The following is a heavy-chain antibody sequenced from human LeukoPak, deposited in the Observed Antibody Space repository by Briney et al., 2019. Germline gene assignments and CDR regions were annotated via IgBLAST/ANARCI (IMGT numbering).Heavy chain of an antibody. Sequence: SETLSLTCTVSGGSISSYYWSWIRQPPGKGLEWIGYILYSGTTNSNPSLKSRVNISLDTSNNQISLKLTSVTAAVTAVYFCARMGGYSGYATHWGQGILVTVSS. J-gene: IGHJ4*02. CDR1: GGSISSYY. V-gene: IGHV4-59*08. D-gene: IGHD5-12*01. CDR2: ILYSGTT. CDR3: ARMGGYSGYATH.